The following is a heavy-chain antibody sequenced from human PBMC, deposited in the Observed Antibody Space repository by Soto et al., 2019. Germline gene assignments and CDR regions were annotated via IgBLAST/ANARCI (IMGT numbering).Heavy chain of an antibody. D-gene: IGHD2-15*01. J-gene: IGHJ6*02. CDR1: GGSISSSSYY. V-gene: IGHV4-39*01. CDR2: IYYSGST. CDR3: ARLLVVVVIDSDGMDV. Sequence: LSLTCTVSGGSISSSSYYWGWIRQPPGKGLEWIGSIYYSGSTYYNPSLKSRVTISVDTSKNQFSLKLSSVTAADTAVYYCARLLVVVVIDSDGMDVWGQGTTVTVSS.